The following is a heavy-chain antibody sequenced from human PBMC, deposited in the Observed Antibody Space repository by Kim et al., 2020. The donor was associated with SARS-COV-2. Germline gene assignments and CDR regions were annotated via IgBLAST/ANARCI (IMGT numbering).Heavy chain of an antibody. CDR2: IFPIFGTA. CDR3: ARVRFYDFCSGLGAQYYCGMDV. D-gene: IGHD3-3*01. J-gene: IGHJ6*02. Sequence: SVKVSCKASGGTFSSYAISWVRQAPGQGLEWMGGIFPIFGTANYAQKFQGRVTITADESTSTAYMELSSLRSEDTAVYYCARVRFYDFCSGLGAQYYCGMDVWGQGTTVTVSS. CDR1: GGTFSSYA. V-gene: IGHV1-69*13.